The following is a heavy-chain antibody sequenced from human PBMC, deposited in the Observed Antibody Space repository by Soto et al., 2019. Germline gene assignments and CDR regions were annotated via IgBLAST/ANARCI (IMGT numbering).Heavy chain of an antibody. CDR1: GFTVSNNY. CDR3: ARDPSYIN. CDR2: IYSGGDT. D-gene: IGHD3-10*01. V-gene: IGHV3-66*01. J-gene: IGHJ4*02. Sequence: EVQLVESGGDLVQPGGSLRLSCAASGFTVSNNYMTWVRQAPGRGLEWVSVIYSGGDTLYADSVKGRFTISRDNSKNTLYLQMNSLRVEDTAVYYCARDPSYINWGQGTLVTVSS.